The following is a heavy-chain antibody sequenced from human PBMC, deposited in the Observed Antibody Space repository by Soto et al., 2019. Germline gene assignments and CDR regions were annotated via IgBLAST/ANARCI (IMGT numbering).Heavy chain of an antibody. CDR3: ARHRGPAPVY. CDR1: GGSISGYY. J-gene: IGHJ4*02. CDR2: LFYGGTT. D-gene: IGHD3-10*01. V-gene: IGHV4-39*01. Sequence: SETLSLTCTVSGGSISGYYWTWIRQPPGKGLEWVGSLFYGGTTDYNPFLQGRLTMSLDTSKNHFARKLRSVTAADTAVYYCARHRGPAPVYWGQGTLVTVS.